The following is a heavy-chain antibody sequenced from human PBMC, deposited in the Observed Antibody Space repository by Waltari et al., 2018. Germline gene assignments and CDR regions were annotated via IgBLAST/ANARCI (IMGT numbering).Heavy chain of an antibody. CDR2: ISGGGDSA. V-gene: IGHV3-23*01. CDR1: GFPFNSCS. J-gene: IGHJ4*02. CDR3: VKTVTGSYDF. Sequence: VQMLESGGRLVQLGGSLRLPSEPSGFPFNSCSMSWVRQAPGKGLEWVSFISGGGDSAHYADSVNGRFTISRDNSKNTLFLQMNSLRAEDTAVYYCVKTVTGSYDFWGQGTLVTVSS. D-gene: IGHD1-26*01.